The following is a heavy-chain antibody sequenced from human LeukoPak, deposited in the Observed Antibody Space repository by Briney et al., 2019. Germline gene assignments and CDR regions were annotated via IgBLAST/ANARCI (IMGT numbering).Heavy chain of an antibody. D-gene: IGHD5/OR15-5a*01. Sequence: SETLSLTCTVSGYSISSGYYWGWIRQPPGKGLEWIGSIYHSGSTYYNPSLKSRVTISVDTSKNQFSLKLSSVTAADTAVYYCARETSQVSTYYYYYYTDVWGKGITVTVSS. CDR2: IYHSGST. CDR3: ARETSQVSTYYYYYYTDV. J-gene: IGHJ6*03. V-gene: IGHV4-38-2*02. CDR1: GYSISSGYY.